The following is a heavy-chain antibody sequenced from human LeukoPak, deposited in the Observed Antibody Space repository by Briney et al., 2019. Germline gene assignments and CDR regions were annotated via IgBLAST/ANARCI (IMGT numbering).Heavy chain of an antibody. CDR1: GFTFSSYW. D-gene: IGHD2-15*01. Sequence: GGSLRLSCAASGFTFSSYWMSWVRQAPGKGLEWVANIKQDGSEKYYVDSVKGRFTISRDNAKNSLYLQMNSLRAEDTAVYYCARDQEDATSSYFDYWGQGTLVTVSS. J-gene: IGHJ4*02. CDR3: ARDQEDATSSYFDY. CDR2: IKQDGSEK. V-gene: IGHV3-7*01.